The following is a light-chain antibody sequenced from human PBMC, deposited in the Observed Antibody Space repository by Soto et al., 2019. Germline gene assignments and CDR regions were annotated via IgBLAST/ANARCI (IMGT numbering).Light chain of an antibody. CDR1: QGINDN. J-gene: IGKJ1*01. V-gene: IGKV1-17*03. Sequence: DIQMTQSPSAMSASVGDRVTITCRASQGINDNLAWFQRKPGQVPKRLIYGAFSLQRGVPSRFSGSGSGTEFTLTISSLQPEDFATYYCLQHNTFPWTFGQGTKVEIQ. CDR3: LQHNTFPWT. CDR2: GAF.